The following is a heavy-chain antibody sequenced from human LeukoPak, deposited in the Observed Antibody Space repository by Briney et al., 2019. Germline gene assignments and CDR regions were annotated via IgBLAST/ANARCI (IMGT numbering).Heavy chain of an antibody. V-gene: IGHV1-69*13. CDR3: ARVSGRAVAGNYYYYMDV. Sequence: SVKVSCKASGGTFSSYAISWVRQAPGQGLEWMGGIIPIFGTANYAQKFQGRVTITADESTSTAYMELSSLRSEDTAVYYCARVSGRAVAGNYYYYMDVWGKGTTVTISS. J-gene: IGHJ6*03. D-gene: IGHD6-19*01. CDR2: IIPIFGTA. CDR1: GGTFSSYA.